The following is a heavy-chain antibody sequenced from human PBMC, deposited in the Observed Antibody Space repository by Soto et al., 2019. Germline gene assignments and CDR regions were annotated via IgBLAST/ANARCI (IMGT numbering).Heavy chain of an antibody. D-gene: IGHD3-16*01. J-gene: IGHJ6*02. CDR1: GGTFSSYA. V-gene: IGHV1-69*01. CDR2: IIPIFGTA. Sequence: QVQLVQSGAEVKKPGSSVKVSCKASGGTFSSYAISWVRQAPGQGLEWMGGIIPIFGTANYAQKFQGRVTITADESTSTAYMGLSSLRSEDTAVYYCAREGGSVYYYGMDVWGQGTTVTVSS. CDR3: AREGGSVYYYGMDV.